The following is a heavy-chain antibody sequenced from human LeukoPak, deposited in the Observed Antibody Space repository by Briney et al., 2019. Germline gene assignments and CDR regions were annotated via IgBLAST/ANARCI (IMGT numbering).Heavy chain of an antibody. J-gene: IGHJ4*02. CDR2: IYYSGST. CDR3: ARDPAMVFFDY. CDR1: GGSISSSSYY. D-gene: IGHD5-18*01. Sequence: PSETLSLTCTVSGGSISSSSYYWGWIRQPPGKGLEWIGSIYYSGSTYYNPSLKGRVTMSVDTSKNQFSLKLRSVTAADTAVYYCARDPAMVFFDYWGQGTLVTVSS. V-gene: IGHV4-39*02.